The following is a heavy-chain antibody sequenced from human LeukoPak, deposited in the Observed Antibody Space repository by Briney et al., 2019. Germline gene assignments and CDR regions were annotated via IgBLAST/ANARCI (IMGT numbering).Heavy chain of an antibody. CDR2: INHSGST. D-gene: IGHD3-10*01. Sequence: PSETLSLTCAVYGGFFSGYYWSWIRQPPGKGLEWIGEINHSGSTNYNPSLKSRVTISVDTSKNQFTLKLSSVTAADTAVYYCARENQFGELPWDYFDYWGQGTLVTVSS. V-gene: IGHV4-34*01. CDR1: GGFFSGYY. J-gene: IGHJ4*02. CDR3: ARENQFGELPWDYFDY.